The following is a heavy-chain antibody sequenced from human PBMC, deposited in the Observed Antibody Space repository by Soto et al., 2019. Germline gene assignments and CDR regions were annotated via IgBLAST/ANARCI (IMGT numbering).Heavy chain of an antibody. V-gene: IGHV1-18*01. Sequence: ASVKVSCKASGYTFTSYGLSWVRQAPGQGLEWMGRISAYNYNTNYAQKLQGRVTMTTDTSTSTAYMELRSLRSDDTAVYYCVRVVGAIGHWFDSWGQGTLVTVYS. J-gene: IGHJ5*01. CDR3: VRVVGAIGHWFDS. D-gene: IGHD1-26*01. CDR2: ISAYNYNT. CDR1: GYTFTSYG.